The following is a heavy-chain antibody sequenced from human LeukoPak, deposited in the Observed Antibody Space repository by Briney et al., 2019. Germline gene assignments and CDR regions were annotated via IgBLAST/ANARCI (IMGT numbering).Heavy chain of an antibody. J-gene: IGHJ4*02. V-gene: IGHV3-64D*06. CDR3: VKDRGYCSGGSCWATLYYFDY. Sequence: HPGGSLRLSCSASGFTFSSYAMHWVRQAPGKGLEYVSAISSNGGSTYYADSVKGRFTISRDNSKNTLYLQMSSLRAEDTAVYYCVKDRGYCSGGSCWATLYYFDYWGQGTLVTVSS. CDR1: GFTFSSYA. D-gene: IGHD2-15*01. CDR2: ISSNGGST.